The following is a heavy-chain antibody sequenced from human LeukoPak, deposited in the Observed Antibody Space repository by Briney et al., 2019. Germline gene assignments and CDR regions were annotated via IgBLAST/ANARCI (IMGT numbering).Heavy chain of an antibody. CDR3: ARSFDIVVVVAATSAFDY. CDR1: GFTFSNYY. V-gene: IGHV3-11*01. J-gene: IGHJ4*02. CDR2: ISSSCSTI. D-gene: IGHD2-15*01. Sequence: GGSLRLSCAASGFTFSNYYMSWIRQAPGKGLEWVSYISSSCSTIYYADSVKGRFTISRDNTKNSLYMQVNSQRAEDTAVYYCARSFDIVVVVAATSAFDYWGQGTLVTVSS.